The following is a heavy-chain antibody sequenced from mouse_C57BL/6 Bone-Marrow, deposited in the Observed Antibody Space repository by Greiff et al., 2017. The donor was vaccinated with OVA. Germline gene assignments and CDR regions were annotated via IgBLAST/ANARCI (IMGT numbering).Heavy chain of an antibody. D-gene: IGHD2-5*01. J-gene: IGHJ3*01. V-gene: IGHV1-5*01. CDR2: IYPGNSDT. CDR1: GYTFTSYW. CDR3: TRSGYYSNPWFAY. Sequence: VQLQQSGTVLAQPGASVKISCKTSGYTFTSYWMHWVKQRPGQGLEWIGAIYPGNSDTSYHQKFKSQAKLSAVTSASTAYMELSSLTNEDSAVYYCTRSGYYSNPWFAYWGQGTLVTVSA.